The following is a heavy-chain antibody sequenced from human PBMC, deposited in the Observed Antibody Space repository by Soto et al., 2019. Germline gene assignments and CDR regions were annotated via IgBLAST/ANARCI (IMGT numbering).Heavy chain of an antibody. D-gene: IGHD3-10*01. CDR3: AHRSKLVLWANWFDP. CDR2: IYWDDDK. V-gene: IGHV2-5*02. Sequence: QITLKESGPTLVKPTQTLTLTCTFSGFSLSTSGVGVGWIRQPPGKALEWLALIYWDDDKRYSPSLKSRLTIXXDXSXXQVVLTMTNMDPVDTATYYCAHRSKLVLWANWFDPWGQGTLVTVSS. CDR1: GFSLSTSGVG. J-gene: IGHJ5*02.